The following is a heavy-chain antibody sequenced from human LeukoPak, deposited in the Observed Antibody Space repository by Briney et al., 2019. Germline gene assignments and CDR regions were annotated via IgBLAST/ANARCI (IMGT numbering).Heavy chain of an antibody. V-gene: IGHV3-74*03. CDR2: IKNDESST. J-gene: IGHJ4*02. Sequence: GGSLRLSCAASGFTFSDYWMHWVRQAPGKGLVWVSRIKNDESSTMYADSVKGRFTTTRDNAKNTLYLQMNSLRTEDTAVYYCARVSGSGSYYNVHDYWGQGTLVTVSS. CDR3: ARVSGSGSYYNVHDY. D-gene: IGHD3-10*01. CDR1: GFTFSDYW.